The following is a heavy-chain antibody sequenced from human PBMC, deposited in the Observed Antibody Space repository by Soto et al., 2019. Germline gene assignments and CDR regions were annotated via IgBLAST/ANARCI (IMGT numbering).Heavy chain of an antibody. V-gene: IGHV4-31*03. Sequence: PSETLSLTCTVSGGSISSGDYYWNWIRQHPGKGLEWVGYIYYIGSTYYNPSLKSRVTISVDTSKNQFSLKLSSVTAADTAVYYCARGGIAAAAPPDYWGQGTLVTVSS. CDR2: IYYIGST. CDR3: ARGGIAAAAPPDY. D-gene: IGHD6-13*01. J-gene: IGHJ4*02. CDR1: GGSISSGDYY.